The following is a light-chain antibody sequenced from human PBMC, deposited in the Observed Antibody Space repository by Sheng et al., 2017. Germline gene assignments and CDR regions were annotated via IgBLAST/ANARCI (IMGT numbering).Light chain of an antibody. CDR2: KDS. J-gene: IGLJ3*02. Sequence: SYELTQPPSVSVSPGXTARITCSGDALPKQYAYWYQQKPGQALVLVIYKDSERPSGIPERFSGSSSGTTVTLTISGVQAEDEADYYCQSADSSGTCWVFGGGTEADRP. V-gene: IGLV3-25*03. CDR1: ALPKQY. CDR3: QSADSSGTCWV.